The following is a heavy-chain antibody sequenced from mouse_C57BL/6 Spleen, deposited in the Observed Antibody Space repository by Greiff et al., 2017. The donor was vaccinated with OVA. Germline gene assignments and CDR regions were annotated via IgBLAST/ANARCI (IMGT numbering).Heavy chain of an antibody. V-gene: IGHV1-69*01. CDR3: ARLRCPITTDWYFDV. D-gene: IGHD1-2*01. Sequence: QVQLQQPGAELVMPGASVKLSCKASGYTFTSYWMPWVKQRPGQGLEWIGEIDPSDSDTKYNQKFKGKSTLTDDKSSSTAYMQLSSLTSEDSAVYYRARLRCPITTDWYFDVWGTGTTVTVPS. CDR2: IDPSDSDT. CDR1: GYTFTSYW. J-gene: IGHJ1*03.